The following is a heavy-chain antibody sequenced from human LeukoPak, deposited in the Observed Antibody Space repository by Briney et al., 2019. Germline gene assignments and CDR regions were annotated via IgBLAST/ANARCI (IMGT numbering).Heavy chain of an antibody. V-gene: IGHV1-46*01. D-gene: IGHD3-10*01. CDR1: GYTFTSHY. J-gene: IGHJ4*02. CDR3: ARDPYGSGNYYFDY. Sequence: ASVKVSCKASGYTFTSHYIHWVRHAPGQGLEWMGMISPSGGSTSYPQKFQGRVTMTTDTSTTTSTVYMELSSLRSEDTAVYFCARDPYGSGNYYFDYWGQGTLVTVSS. CDR2: ISPSGGST.